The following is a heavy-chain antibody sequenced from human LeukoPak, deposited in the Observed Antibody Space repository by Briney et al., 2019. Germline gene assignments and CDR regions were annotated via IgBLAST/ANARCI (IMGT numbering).Heavy chain of an antibody. Sequence: SETLSLTCAVYGGSFSGYYWSWIRQPPGKGLEWIGEIDHSGSTNYNPSLKSRVTISVDTSKNQFSLKLSSVTAADTAVYYCARAVDSSGYYYPGYYYYYMDVWGKGTTVTVSS. CDR2: IDHSGST. D-gene: IGHD3-22*01. J-gene: IGHJ6*03. CDR1: GGSFSGYY. V-gene: IGHV4-34*01. CDR3: ARAVDSSGYYYPGYYYYYMDV.